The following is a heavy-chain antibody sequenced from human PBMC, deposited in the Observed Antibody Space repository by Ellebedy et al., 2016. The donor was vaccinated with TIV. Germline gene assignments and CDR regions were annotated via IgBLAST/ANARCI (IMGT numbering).Heavy chain of an antibody. D-gene: IGHD3-10*01. Sequence: SVKVSXXASGGTFSSYAISWVRQAPGQGLEWMGGIIPIFGTANYAQKFQGRVTITADKSTSTAYMELSSLRSEDTAVYYCARDLNSALRKVRGVIYYYYGMDVWGQGTTVTVSS. J-gene: IGHJ6*02. V-gene: IGHV1-69*06. CDR3: ARDLNSALRKVRGVIYYYYGMDV. CDR1: GGTFSSYA. CDR2: IIPIFGTA.